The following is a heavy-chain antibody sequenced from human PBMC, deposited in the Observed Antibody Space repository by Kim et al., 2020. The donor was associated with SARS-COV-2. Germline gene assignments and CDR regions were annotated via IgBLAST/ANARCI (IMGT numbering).Heavy chain of an antibody. CDR3: ARGDFEGYYLTDP. Sequence: GGSLRLSCAASGFTFSNHWMHWVRQGPGKGLVWVSRIYTDGSRTNYADSVKGRFTISRDNAKNTLYLQMNSLRVEDTAVYYCARGDFEGYYLTDPWGQGTLVTVSS. CDR2: IYTDGSRT. J-gene: IGHJ5*02. D-gene: IGHD3-10*01. V-gene: IGHV3-74*01. CDR1: GFTFSNHW.